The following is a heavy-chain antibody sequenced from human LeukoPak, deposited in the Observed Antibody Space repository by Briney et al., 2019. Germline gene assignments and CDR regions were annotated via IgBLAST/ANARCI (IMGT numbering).Heavy chain of an antibody. D-gene: IGHD2-2*01. Sequence: PGGSLRLSCAASGFTFSDYSMNWVRQAPGEGLEWVSSISSRSLYIHYADSVKGRFTISRDNVKNSLYLQMNSLSAEDTAVYYCGRAGPVTKDHFMDVWGKGTTVTVSS. CDR1: GFTFSDYS. J-gene: IGHJ6*03. CDR3: GRAGPVTKDHFMDV. V-gene: IGHV3-21*01. CDR2: ISSRSLYI.